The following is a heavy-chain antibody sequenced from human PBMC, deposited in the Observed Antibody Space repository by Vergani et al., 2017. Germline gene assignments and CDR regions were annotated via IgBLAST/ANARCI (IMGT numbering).Heavy chain of an antibody. CDR3: ARDYGSGSYD. CDR1: GGSISSGSYY. V-gene: IGHV4-61*02. Sequence: QVQLQESGPGLVKPSQTLSLTCTVSGGSISSGSYYWSWIRQPAGKGLGWIGRIYTSGSTNYNPALKLRVTISVDTSKNQFSLKLSSVTAADTAVYYCARDYGSGSYDWGQGTLVTVSS. CDR2: IYTSGST. D-gene: IGHD3-10*01. J-gene: IGHJ4*02.